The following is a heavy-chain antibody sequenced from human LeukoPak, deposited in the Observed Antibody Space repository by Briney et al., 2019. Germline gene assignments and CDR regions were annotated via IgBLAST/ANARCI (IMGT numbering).Heavy chain of an antibody. CDR3: ARAVSTTVTTYYYYMDV. J-gene: IGHJ6*03. D-gene: IGHD4-11*01. CDR2: INHSGST. V-gene: IGHV4-34*01. CDR1: GGSFSGYY. Sequence: SETLSLTCAVYGGSFSGYYWSWIRRPPGKGLEWIGEINHSGSTNYNPSLKSRVTISVDTSKNQFSLKLSSVTAADTAVYYCARAVSTTVTTYYYYMDVWGKGTTVTVSS.